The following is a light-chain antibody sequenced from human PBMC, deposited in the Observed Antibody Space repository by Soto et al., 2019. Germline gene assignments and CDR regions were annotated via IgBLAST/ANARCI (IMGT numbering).Light chain of an antibody. CDR1: NSNIGRYA. CDR3: AAWDDNLNGPL. Sequence: QSVLTPPPSLSGTPGQRVTISCSGSNSNIGRYAVNWYQHFPGTAPKILIYRDDERPSGVPERFSGSKSGTSASLAISGRQSEDDAEYYCAAWDDNLNGPLFGGGPKLTVL. J-gene: IGLJ3*02. CDR2: RDD. V-gene: IGLV1-44*01.